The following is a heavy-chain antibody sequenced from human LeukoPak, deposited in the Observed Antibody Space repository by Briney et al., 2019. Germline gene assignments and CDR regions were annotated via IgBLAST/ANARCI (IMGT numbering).Heavy chain of an antibody. J-gene: IGHJ4*02. CDR2: IYYSGST. CDR1: GGSVSGYY. CDR3: ARAVNHSYSDY. V-gene: IGHV4-59*02. Sequence: PSETLSLTCTVAGGSVSGYYWSWIRQPPGKGLEWIGYIYYSGSTTYNPSLKSRVIISVDTSNNQFSLKLSSVTAADTAVYYCARAVNHSYSDYWGQGTLVTVSS. D-gene: IGHD3-10*01.